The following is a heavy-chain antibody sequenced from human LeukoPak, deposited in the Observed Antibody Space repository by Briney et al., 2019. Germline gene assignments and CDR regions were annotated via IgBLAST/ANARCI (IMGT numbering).Heavy chain of an antibody. CDR1: GGSISSYY. CDR3: ARVYCSGGSCFWYFDL. J-gene: IGHJ2*01. V-gene: IGHV4-4*07. Sequence: SETLSLTCTVSGGSISSYYWSWIRQPAGKGLEWIGRIYTTGSTDYNPSLKSRITMSVDPPRNQFSLKLNSVTAADTAIYYCARVYCSGGSCFWYFDLWGRGTLVTVSS. D-gene: IGHD2-15*01. CDR2: IYTTGST.